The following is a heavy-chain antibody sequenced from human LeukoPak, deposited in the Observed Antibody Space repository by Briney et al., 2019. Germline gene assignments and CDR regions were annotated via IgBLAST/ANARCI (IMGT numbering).Heavy chain of an antibody. CDR2: IYYSGRT. D-gene: IGHD6-13*01. CDR3: AREGSWTYYYYYMDV. J-gene: IGHJ6*03. V-gene: IGHV4-59*12. Sequence: SETLSLTCSVSGGSISYYHWNWIRQPPGKGLEWIGYIYYSGRTNYNPSLKSRVTISVDTSKSQFSLQLSSVTAADTAVYYCAREGSWTYYYYYMDVWGKGTTVTVSS. CDR1: GGSISYYH.